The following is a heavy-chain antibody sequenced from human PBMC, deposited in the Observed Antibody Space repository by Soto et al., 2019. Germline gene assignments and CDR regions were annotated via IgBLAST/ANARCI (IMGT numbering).Heavy chain of an antibody. V-gene: IGHV3-7*01. J-gene: IGHJ3*02. CDR2: IKQDGSEK. CDR3: ARGNWNYGDDAFDI. Sequence: GGSLRLSCAASGFTFSSYWMSWVRQAPGKGLEWVANIKQDGSEKYYVDSVKGRFTISRDNAKNSLYLQMNSLRAEDTAVYYCARGNWNYGDDAFDIWGQGTMVTVSS. CDR1: GFTFSSYW. D-gene: IGHD1-7*01.